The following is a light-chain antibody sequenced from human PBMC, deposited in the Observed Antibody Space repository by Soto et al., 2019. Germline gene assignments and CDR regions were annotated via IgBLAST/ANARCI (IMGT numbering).Light chain of an antibody. V-gene: IGKV1-39*01. CDR2: DAS. CDR1: QSISSW. Sequence: DIQSNPSPFTLSASVGGRVTITWRAVQSISSWLAWYRQKTEKAPKILIHDASSLESGVPSRFSGSGSGTDFTLTISSLQTEDFATYYCQQSYNTPPQLTFGGGHK. J-gene: IGKJ4*01. CDR3: QQSYNTPPQLT.